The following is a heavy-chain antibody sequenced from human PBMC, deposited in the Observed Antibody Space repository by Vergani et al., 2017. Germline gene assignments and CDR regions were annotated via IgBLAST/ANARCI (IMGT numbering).Heavy chain of an antibody. Sequence: EVQLLESGGCLVQPGGSLRLSCAASGFTFSTYAMTRVRQAPGKGLEWVSTISSDGGSTYYADSVKGRFTISRDNSKNTLSLQMNSLTAEDTAIYYCAEPQGTSAYYYGGFDYWGQGILVTVSS. D-gene: IGHD3-22*01. J-gene: IGHJ4*02. V-gene: IGHV3-23*01. CDR1: GFTFSTYA. CDR2: ISSDGGST. CDR3: AEPQGTSAYYYGGFDY.